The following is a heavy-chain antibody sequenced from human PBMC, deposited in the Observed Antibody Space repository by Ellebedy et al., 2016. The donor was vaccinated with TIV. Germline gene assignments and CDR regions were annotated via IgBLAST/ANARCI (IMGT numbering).Heavy chain of an antibody. D-gene: IGHD3-22*01. J-gene: IGHJ4*02. Sequence: SETLSLXCAVYGGSFSGYYWTWIRQPPGNGLEWIGEINNSGSTNYNPSLRSRVTISVDTSKNQFSLKLRSVSATDTAVYWCARGRLYQDTSAYYVDYWGRGTLVTVSS. CDR1: GGSFSGYY. V-gene: IGHV4-34*01. CDR3: ARGRLYQDTSAYYVDY. CDR2: INNSGST.